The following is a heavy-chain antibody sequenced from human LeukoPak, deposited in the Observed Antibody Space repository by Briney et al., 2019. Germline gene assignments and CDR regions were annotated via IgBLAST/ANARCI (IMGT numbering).Heavy chain of an antibody. CDR3: AKLSGIAAEFDY. V-gene: IGHV3-11*01. D-gene: IGHD6-13*01. CDR1: GFTFSDYY. J-gene: IGHJ4*02. Sequence: GGSLRLSCAASGFTFSDYYMSWIRQAPGKGLEWVSYISSSGSTICYADSVKGRFTISTDNSKNTLYLQMNSLRAEDTAVYYCAKLSGIAAEFDYWGQGTLVTVSS. CDR2: ISSSGSTI.